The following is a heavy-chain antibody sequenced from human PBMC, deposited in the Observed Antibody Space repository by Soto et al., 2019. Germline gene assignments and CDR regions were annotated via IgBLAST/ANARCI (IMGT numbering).Heavy chain of an antibody. Sequence: GGSLRLSCEVSGFTFSMYSMSWVRQSPGKGLEWVAKIPQDGVDGHYADSVKGRFIISRDNGKNSLHLQLNNLRAEDTAVYYCARDHLVLPAHDFFYGSDVWGRGATVTVSS. CDR1: GFTFSMYS. CDR3: ARDHLVLPAHDFFYGSDV. V-gene: IGHV3-7*03. D-gene: IGHD6-13*01. J-gene: IGHJ6*02. CDR2: IPQDGVDG.